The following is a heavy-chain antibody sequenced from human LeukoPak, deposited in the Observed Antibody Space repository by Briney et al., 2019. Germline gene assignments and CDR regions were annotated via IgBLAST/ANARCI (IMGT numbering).Heavy chain of an antibody. CDR1: GFSFRTNW. J-gene: IGHJ4*02. V-gene: IGHV3-74*01. Sequence: GGSLRLSCTASGFSFRTNWMHWVRQGPGKGLVWVSRMNSDGSITTYAESVKSRFTISRDNAKNTVYLQMNSLRDEDTAVYYCVKGLGGDYDYWGQGTLVTVSS. CDR3: VKGLGGDYDY. CDR2: MNSDGSIT. D-gene: IGHD3-16*01.